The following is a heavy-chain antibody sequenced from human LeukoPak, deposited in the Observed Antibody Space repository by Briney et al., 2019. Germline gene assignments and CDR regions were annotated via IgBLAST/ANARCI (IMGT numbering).Heavy chain of an antibody. CDR2: INPNSGGT. D-gene: IGHD2-21*02. J-gene: IGHJ4*02. Sequence: ASVKVSCKASGYTFTGYYMHWVRQAPGQGREWMGWINPNSGGTNYAQKFQGRVTMTRDTSISTAYMELSRLRSDDTAVYYCARRGLRLTGFDYWGQGTLVTVSS. V-gene: IGHV1-2*02. CDR3: ARRGLRLTGFDY. CDR1: GYTFTGYY.